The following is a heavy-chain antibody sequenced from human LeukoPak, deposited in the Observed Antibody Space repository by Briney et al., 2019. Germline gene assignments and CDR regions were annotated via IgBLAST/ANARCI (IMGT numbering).Heavy chain of an antibody. CDR2: ISGSGGST. V-gene: IGHV3-23*01. J-gene: IGHJ4*02. CDR1: GFTFSSYA. CDR3: ATSYGSGSYPL. Sequence: GGSLRLSCAASGFTFSSYAMSWVRQAPGKGLEWVSAISGSGGSTYYADSVKGRFTISRDNSENTLYLQMNSLRAEDTAVYYCATSYGSGSYPLWGQGTLVTVSS. D-gene: IGHD3-10*01.